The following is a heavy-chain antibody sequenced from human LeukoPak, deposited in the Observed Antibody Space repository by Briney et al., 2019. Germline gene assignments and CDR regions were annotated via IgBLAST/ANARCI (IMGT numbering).Heavy chain of an antibody. J-gene: IGHJ4*02. CDR3: ARRYISTIFGVVIYYFDY. CDR1: GYTFTSYG. D-gene: IGHD3-3*01. V-gene: IGHV1-18*01. CDR2: ISTYNDNT. Sequence: ASVKVSCKASGYTFTSYGITWVRQAPGEGLEWMGWISTYNDNTNYAQELQGRVTMTTDTSTSTAYMELRSLRSDDTAVYYCARRYISTIFGVVIYYFDYWGQGTLVTVSS.